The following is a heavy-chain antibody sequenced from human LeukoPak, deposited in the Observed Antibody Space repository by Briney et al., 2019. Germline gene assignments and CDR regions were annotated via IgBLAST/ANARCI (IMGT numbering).Heavy chain of an antibody. V-gene: IGHV3-13*01. J-gene: IGHJ4*02. D-gene: IGHD2-15*01. Sequence: PGGSLRLSCAASGFTFSSYDMHWVRQATGKGLEWVSAIGTAGDTYYPGSVKGRFTISRENAKNSLYLQMNSLRAGDTAVYYCVRDNPRCCGVVPVNIDDFWGQGTLVTVSS. CDR3: VRDNPRCCGVVPVNIDDF. CDR2: IGTAGDT. CDR1: GFTFSSYD.